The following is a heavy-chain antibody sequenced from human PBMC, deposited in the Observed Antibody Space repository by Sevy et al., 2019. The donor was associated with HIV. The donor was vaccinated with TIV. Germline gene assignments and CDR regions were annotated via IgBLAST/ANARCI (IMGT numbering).Heavy chain of an antibody. CDR3: LTGRGYLQDS. CDR2: INSAGNT. V-gene: IGHV3-66*02. D-gene: IGHD5-18*01. CDR1: GITVSNKY. J-gene: IGHJ4*02. Sequence: GGSLRLSCAASGITVSNKYMSWVRQAPGKGLEWVSLINSAGNTYYAGSAKGRFTISIDNSNNTLDLQMNRLTAEDTAVYYCLTGRGYLQDSWGQGTLVTVSS.